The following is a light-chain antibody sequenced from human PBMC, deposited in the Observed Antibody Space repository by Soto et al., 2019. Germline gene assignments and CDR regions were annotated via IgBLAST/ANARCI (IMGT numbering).Light chain of an antibody. CDR1: SSDVGGYNY. CDR3: SSFRTGSTLVV. Sequence: QSVLTQPASVSGSPGQSITISCIGTSSDVGGYNYVSWYQHHPGKVPKLMIYEVTNRPSGVSYRFSGSKSGNTASLTISGLQAEDEANYYCSSFRTGSTLVVFGGGTQLTVL. J-gene: IGLJ7*01. V-gene: IGLV2-14*01. CDR2: EVT.